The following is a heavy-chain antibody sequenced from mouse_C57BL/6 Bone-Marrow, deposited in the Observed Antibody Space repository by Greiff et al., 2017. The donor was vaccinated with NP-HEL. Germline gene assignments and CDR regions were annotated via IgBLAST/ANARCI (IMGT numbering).Heavy chain of an antibody. CDR3: TTQGLLLDY. CDR1: GFNIKDDY. J-gene: IGHJ2*01. CDR2: IDPENGDT. Sequence: EVMLVESGAELVRPGASVKLSCTASGFNIKDDYMHWVKQRPEQGLEWIGWIDPENGDTEYASKFQGKATITADTSSNTAYLQLSSLTSEDTAVYYCTTQGLLLDYWGQGTTLTVSS. D-gene: IGHD2-3*01. V-gene: IGHV14-4*01.